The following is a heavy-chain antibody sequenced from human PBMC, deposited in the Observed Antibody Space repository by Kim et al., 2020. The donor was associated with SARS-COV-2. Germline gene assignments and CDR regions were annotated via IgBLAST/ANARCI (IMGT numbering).Heavy chain of an antibody. CDR2: IIPILGIA. V-gene: IGHV1-69*04. Sequence: SVKVSCKASGGTFSSYAISWVRQAPGQGLEWMGRIIPILGIANYAQKFQGRVTITADKSTSTAYMELSSLRSEDTAVYYCARDRRSNGDILTGYFDYWGQGTLVTVSS. J-gene: IGHJ4*02. CDR1: GGTFSSYA. CDR3: ARDRRSNGDILTGYFDY. D-gene: IGHD3-9*01.